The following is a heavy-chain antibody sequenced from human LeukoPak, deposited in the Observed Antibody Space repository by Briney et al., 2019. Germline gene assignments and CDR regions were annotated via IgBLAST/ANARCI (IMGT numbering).Heavy chain of an antibody. CDR1: GYTFTSYG. CDR2: ISAYNGNT. J-gene: IGHJ4*02. V-gene: IGHV1-18*01. D-gene: IGHD3-22*01. CDR3: AGVAISYYYDSSGYYPFCY. Sequence: ASVKVSCKASGYTFTSYGISWVRQAPGQGLEWMGWISAYNGNTNYAQKLQGRVTMTTDTSTSTGYMELRSLRSEDTAVYYCAGVAISYYYDSSGYYPFCYWGQGTLLTLSP.